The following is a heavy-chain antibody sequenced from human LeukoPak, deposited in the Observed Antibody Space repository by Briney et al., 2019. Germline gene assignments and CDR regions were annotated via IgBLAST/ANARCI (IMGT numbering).Heavy chain of an antibody. CDR2: VYRGGST. Sequence: GGSLRLSCAASGFTVSSNYMSWVRQAPGKGLEWVSVVYRGGSTYYADSVKGRFTISRDNSKNTLYLQMNSLRAEDTAVYYCARDVGQRAPAGMDVWGQGTTVTVSS. D-gene: IGHD1-14*01. CDR3: ARDVGQRAPAGMDV. CDR1: GFTVSSNY. V-gene: IGHV3-53*01. J-gene: IGHJ6*02.